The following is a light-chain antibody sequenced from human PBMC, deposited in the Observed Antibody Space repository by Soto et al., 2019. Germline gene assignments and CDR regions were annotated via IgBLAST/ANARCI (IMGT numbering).Light chain of an antibody. CDR1: SSDVGGYNY. CDR2: EVS. V-gene: IGLV2-14*01. J-gene: IGLJ2*01. Sequence: QSALTQPASVYGSPGQSITISCTGTSSDVGGYNYVSWYQQHPGKVPKLMIYEVSNRPSGVSNRFSGSKSGNTASLTISGLQAEDEADYYCNSYTSSSTLVFGGGTKVTVL. CDR3: NSYTSSSTLV.